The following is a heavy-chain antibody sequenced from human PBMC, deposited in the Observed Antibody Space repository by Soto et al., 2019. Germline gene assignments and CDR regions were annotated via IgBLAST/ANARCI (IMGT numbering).Heavy chain of an antibody. Sequence: QVQLVQSGAEEKKPGASVKVSCKASGYTFTSYAMHWVRQAPGQRLEWMGWINAGNGNTKYSQKFQGRVTITRDTSASTAHMALLSLRSEGTAVYYCARSSVVVTAIDYWGQGTLVTVSS. CDR2: INAGNGNT. CDR1: GYTFTSYA. CDR3: ARSSVVVTAIDY. V-gene: IGHV1-3*05. J-gene: IGHJ4*02. D-gene: IGHD2-21*02.